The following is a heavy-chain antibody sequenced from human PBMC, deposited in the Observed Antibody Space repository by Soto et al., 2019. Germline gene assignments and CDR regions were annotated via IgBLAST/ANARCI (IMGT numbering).Heavy chain of an antibody. CDR2: ISNDGNNK. CDR3: AKDYCSGGGCYPTHYGVDV. CDR1: GYTFSSYG. J-gene: IGHJ6*02. Sequence: QVQLVESGGGVVQPGRSLRLSCAASGYTFSSYGMQWVRKAPGKGLEWVAIISNDGNNKYYADSVKGRFTISRDNSKNTLYLQMNSLRAEDTAVYYCAKDYCSGGGCYPTHYGVDVWGQGTTVTVSS. V-gene: IGHV3-30*18. D-gene: IGHD2-15*01.